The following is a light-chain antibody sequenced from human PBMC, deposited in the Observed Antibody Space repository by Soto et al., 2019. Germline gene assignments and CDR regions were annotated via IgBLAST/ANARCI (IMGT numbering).Light chain of an antibody. J-gene: IGLJ3*02. CDR1: SSNLGAGYD. V-gene: IGLV1-40*01. CDR2: GNR. CDR3: QAYDYSLTASV. Sequence: QSVVTQPPSVSGAPGQRVTLSCTGNSSNLGAGYDVHWYKQVPGAAPKLVIFGNRNRPSGVPERFSGSKSGTSAFLAITGLQAEDEADYYCQAYDYSLTASVFGGGTKLTVL.